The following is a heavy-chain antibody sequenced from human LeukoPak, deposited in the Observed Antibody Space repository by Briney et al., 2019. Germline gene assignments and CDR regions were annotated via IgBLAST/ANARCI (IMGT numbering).Heavy chain of an antibody. J-gene: IGHJ4*02. V-gene: IGHV3-48*02. CDR2: ISSSSTTI. CDR3: ARVPYSTGTYDY. D-gene: IGHD2-8*02. CDR1: GSTFSISW. Sequence: GGSLRLSCSASGSTFSISWMHWVRQAPGQGLVWVSYISSSSTTIYYADSVKGRFTISRDNAKNSLYLQMNSLRDGDTAVYYCARVPYSTGTYDYWGQGTLVTVSS.